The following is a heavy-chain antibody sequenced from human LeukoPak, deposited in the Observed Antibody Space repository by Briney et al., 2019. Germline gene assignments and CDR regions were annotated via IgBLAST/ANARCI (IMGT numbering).Heavy chain of an antibody. CDR1: GFTVSSNY. V-gene: IGHV3-53*01. CDR3: ARDNYFYYMDV. J-gene: IGHJ6*03. CDR2: IYSGGST. Sequence: GGSLRLSCAASGFTVSSNYMSWVRQAPGEGLEWVSVIYSGGSTYYANSVKGRFTISRGISQNTVYLQMNSLRVEDTAVYYCARDNYFYYMDVWGKGTTVTISS.